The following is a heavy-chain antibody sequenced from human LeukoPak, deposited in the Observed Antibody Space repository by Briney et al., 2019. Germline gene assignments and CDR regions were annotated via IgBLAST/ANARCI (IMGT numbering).Heavy chain of an antibody. CDR3: ARDRYYYYYMDV. V-gene: IGHV3-48*01. J-gene: IGHJ6*03. CDR2: ISSSSSTI. CDR1: GFTFSSYS. Sequence: GGSLRLSCAGSGFTFSSYSMNWVRQAPGKGLEWVSYISSSSSTIYYADSVKGRFTISRDNAKNSLYLQMNSLRAEDTAVYYCARDRYYYYYMDVWGKGTTVTVSS.